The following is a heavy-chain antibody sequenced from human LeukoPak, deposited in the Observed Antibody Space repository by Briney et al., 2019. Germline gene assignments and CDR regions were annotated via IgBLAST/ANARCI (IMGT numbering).Heavy chain of an antibody. D-gene: IGHD3-10*01. CDR3: ASPSIWFGDRGDAFDI. CDR1: GGTFSSYA. V-gene: IGHV1-69*13. Sequence: ASVKVSCKASGGTFSSYAISWVRQAPGQGLEWMGGIIPIFGTANYAQKFQGRVTITADESTSTAYMELSSLRSEDTAVYYCASPSIWFGDRGDAFDIWGQGTMVTVSS. J-gene: IGHJ3*02. CDR2: IIPIFGTA.